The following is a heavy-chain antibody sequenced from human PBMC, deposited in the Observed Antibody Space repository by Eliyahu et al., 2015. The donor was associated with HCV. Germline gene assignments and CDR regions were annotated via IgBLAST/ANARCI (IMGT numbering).Heavy chain of an antibody. CDR1: GFTFRXYA. J-gene: IGHJ4*02. V-gene: IGHV3-23*01. D-gene: IGHD2-2*01. CDR3: AKGRYCSRTSCYAPFDY. Sequence: EVQLLESGGGLVQRGGSLRLSCAASGFTFRXYAMNWVRQAPGRGLGWVSAISGTGGDTYYADSVKGRFTISRDDSKNTLYLQMNGLRAEDTAVYYCAKGRYCSRTSCYAPFDYWGQGTLVTASS. CDR2: ISGTGGDT.